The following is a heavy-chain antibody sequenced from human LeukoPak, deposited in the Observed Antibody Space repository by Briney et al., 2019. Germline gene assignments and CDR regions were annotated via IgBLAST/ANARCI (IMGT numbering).Heavy chain of an antibody. V-gene: IGHV4-59*01. CDR1: GGSISSYY. CDR3: ASLSASYYGTYYFDF. D-gene: IGHD1-26*01. Sequence: SGTLSLTCTVSGGSISSYYWTWIRQAPGKGLECIGYIYYSGITNYNPSLKSRVTMSVDTSTNQFSLKLSSVTAADTAVYYCASLSASYYGTYYFDFWGQGSLVTVSS. J-gene: IGHJ4*02. CDR2: IYYSGIT.